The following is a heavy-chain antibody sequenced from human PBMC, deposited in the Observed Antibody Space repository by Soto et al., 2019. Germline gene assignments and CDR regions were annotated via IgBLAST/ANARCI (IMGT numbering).Heavy chain of an antibody. J-gene: IGHJ4*02. D-gene: IGHD6-19*01. Sequence: EVQLLESGGGVVQPGGSLRLSCVASGFNFKKFDMAWVRQAPGEGLEWVSGISCCGGSTSYADSVKGRFSIARDDSKNTLSLQMNSLRVEDTAQYYCAKADGEQWLVPHLDNWGQGTLVTV. CDR2: ISCCGGST. CDR1: GFNFKKFD. V-gene: IGHV3-23*01. CDR3: AKADGEQWLVPHLDN.